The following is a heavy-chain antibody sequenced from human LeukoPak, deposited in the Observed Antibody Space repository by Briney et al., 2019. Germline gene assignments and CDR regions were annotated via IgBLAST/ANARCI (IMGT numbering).Heavy chain of an antibody. CDR1: GGSISSHY. CDR3: ARARGDGYNLNWFDP. J-gene: IGHJ5*02. CDR2: IYYSGST. D-gene: IGHD5-24*01. Sequence: SETLSLTCTVSGGSISSHYWSWIRQPPGKGLEWIAYIYYSGSTNYNPSLKSRVTISVDTSKNQLSLKLSSVTAADTAVYFCARARGDGYNLNWFDPWGQGTLVTVSS. V-gene: IGHV4-59*11.